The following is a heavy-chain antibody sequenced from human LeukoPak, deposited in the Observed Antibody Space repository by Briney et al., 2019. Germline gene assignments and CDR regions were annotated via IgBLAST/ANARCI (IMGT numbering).Heavy chain of an antibody. CDR2: IRYDGNNE. J-gene: IGHJ4*02. D-gene: IGHD4-17*01. V-gene: IGHV3-30*02. CDR3: ARDPYMTTVTYYFDY. CDR1: GFTFSNYA. Sequence: GGSLRLSCAASGFTFSNYAMHWVRQAPGKGLEWVAFIRYDGNNEYYADSVKGRFTISRDNSKNTLYLQMNSLRAEDTAVYYCARDPYMTTVTYYFDYWGQGTLVTVSS.